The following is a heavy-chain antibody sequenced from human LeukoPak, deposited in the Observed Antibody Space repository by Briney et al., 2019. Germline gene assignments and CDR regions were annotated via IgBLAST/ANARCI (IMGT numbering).Heavy chain of an antibody. V-gene: IGHV3-9*03. CDR3: AKGGGGYSYSYYMDV. J-gene: IGHJ6*03. CDR2: ISWNSGSI. Sequence: GGSLRLSCAASGFTFDDYAMHWVRQAPGKGLEWVSGISWNSGSIGYADSVKGRFTISRDNAKNSLYLQMNSLRAEDMALYYCAKGGGGYSYSYYMDVWGKGTTVTVSS. D-gene: IGHD3-10*01. CDR1: GFTFDDYA.